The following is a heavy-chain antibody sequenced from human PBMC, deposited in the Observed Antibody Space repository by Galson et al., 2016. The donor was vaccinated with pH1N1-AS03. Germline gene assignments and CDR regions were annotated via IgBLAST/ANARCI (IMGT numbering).Heavy chain of an antibody. CDR1: GFTFSSHG. D-gene: IGHD3-16*02. V-gene: IGHV3-33*01. CDR2: IWHVGSEK. Sequence: SLRLSYAASGFTFSSHGMHWVRQTPGKGLEWVAVIWHVGSEKYYADSVKGRFTISRDNSKNTLYLQMNSLRAEDTAVYYCARDRHYYDYIWGTYRYDWYFDLWGRGTLVTVSS. J-gene: IGHJ2*01. CDR3: ARDRHYYDYIWGTYRYDWYFDL.